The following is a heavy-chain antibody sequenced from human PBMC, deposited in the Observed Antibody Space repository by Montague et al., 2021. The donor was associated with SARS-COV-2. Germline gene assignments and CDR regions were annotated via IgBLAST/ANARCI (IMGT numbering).Heavy chain of an antibody. D-gene: IGHD3-3*01. V-gene: IGHV4-39*01. CDR3: ARHDYTDFGNPNWFDP. CDR1: GDSINSDTAF. CDR2: MVYSGRN. Sequence: SETLSLTCTVSGDSINSDTAFWGWVRQSPGKGLEWIGSMVYSGRNFYNGALRSRLTIPVDTSKNQFSLELRAVTAADTGLYYCARHDYTDFGNPNWFDPWGQGTLVTVSS. J-gene: IGHJ5*02.